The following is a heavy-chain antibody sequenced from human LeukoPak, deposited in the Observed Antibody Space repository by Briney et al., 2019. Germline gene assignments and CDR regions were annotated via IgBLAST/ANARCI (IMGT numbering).Heavy chain of an antibody. CDR1: GFTFSSYA. CDR3: AKGGGYSYGPFDY. CDR2: ISGSGGST. V-gene: IGHV3-23*01. Sequence: SGGSLGLSCAASGFTFSSYAMSWVRQAPGKGLEWVSAISGSGGSTYYADSVKGRFTISRDNSKNTLYLQMNSLRAEDTAVYYCAKGGGYSYGPFDYWGQGTLVTVST. D-gene: IGHD5-18*01. J-gene: IGHJ4*02.